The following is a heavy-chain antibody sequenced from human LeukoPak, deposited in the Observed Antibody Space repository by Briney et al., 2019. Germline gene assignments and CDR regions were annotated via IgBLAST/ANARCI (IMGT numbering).Heavy chain of an antibody. V-gene: IGHV3-23*01. J-gene: IGHJ4*02. CDR2: ISGSGGST. CDR3: AKPLRKYQLLLVDY. D-gene: IGHD2-2*01. Sequence: PGGSLRLSCAASGFTFSSYGMHWVRQAPGKGLEWVSAISGSGGSTYYADSVKGRFTISRDNSKNTLYLQMNSLRAEDTAVYYCAKPLRKYQLLLVDYWGQGTLVTVSS. CDR1: GFTFSSYG.